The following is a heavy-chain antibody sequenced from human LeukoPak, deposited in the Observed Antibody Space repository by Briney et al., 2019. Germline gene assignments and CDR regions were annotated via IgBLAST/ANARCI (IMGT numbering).Heavy chain of an antibody. CDR3: ARTENYITEAWFDP. J-gene: IGHJ5*02. D-gene: IGHD1-14*01. CDR1: GGSMSSSSYC. V-gene: IGHV4-39*01. Sequence: SETLSLTCTVSGGSMSSSSYCCGCIPRPPGAGLGWIGSICYSGSTFSNPSLKSRVTLSVDTSKTQFSRRLSSVTAPDPPVYYCARTENYITEAWFDPWGPGTLVTASS. CDR2: ICYSGST.